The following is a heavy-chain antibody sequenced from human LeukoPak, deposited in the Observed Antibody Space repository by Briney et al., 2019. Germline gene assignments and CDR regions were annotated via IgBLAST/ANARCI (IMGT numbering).Heavy chain of an antibody. CDR2: INTDGGRT. CDR3: ARESQQQSSHIDY. CDR1: RFTFSSYR. V-gene: IGHV3-74*01. Sequence: GGSLRLSCAASRFTFSSYRMHWVRQAPGKGLVWVSHINTDGGRTSHADPVKGRFTISRENAKMTLYLQMNNLRAEDTAVYYCARESQQQSSHIDYWGQGTLVTVSS. J-gene: IGHJ4*02. D-gene: IGHD1/OR15-1a*01.